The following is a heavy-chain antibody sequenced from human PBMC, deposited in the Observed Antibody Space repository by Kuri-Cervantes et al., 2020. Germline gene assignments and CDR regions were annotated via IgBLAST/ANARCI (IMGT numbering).Heavy chain of an antibody. V-gene: IGHV3-23*01. Sequence: GGSLRLSCAASGFAFSSYAMSWVRQAPGKGLEWVSSLSGSGGTTNYADSVKGRSTISRDNSKNTLYLQMNSLRAEDTAVYYCAKDGSGSYIPFDYWGQGTLVTVSS. CDR1: GFAFSSYA. J-gene: IGHJ4*02. D-gene: IGHD3-10*01. CDR3: AKDGSGSYIPFDY. CDR2: LSGSGGTT.